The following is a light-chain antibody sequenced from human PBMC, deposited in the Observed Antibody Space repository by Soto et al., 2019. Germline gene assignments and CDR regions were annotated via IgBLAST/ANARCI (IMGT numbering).Light chain of an antibody. CDR3: QYYGTTVT. CDR2: GTS. Sequence: IVMTQSPATLSVSPGERATLSCRASQSVSSKLAWYQQTPGQAPRLLIYGTSTRATGITDRFSGSGSGTDFTLTISRLEPEDFALYYCQYYGTTVTFGGGTKVDIK. V-gene: IGKV3-20*01. CDR1: QSVSSK. J-gene: IGKJ4*01.